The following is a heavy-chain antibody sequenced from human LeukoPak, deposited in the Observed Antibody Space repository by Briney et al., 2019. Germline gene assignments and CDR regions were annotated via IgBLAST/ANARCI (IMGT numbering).Heavy chain of an antibody. Sequence: GGSLRLSCAASGFTFNYAWMSWVRQAPGKGLEWVSSIIGTGANTYYADSVKGRFTVSRDNSKNTLFLQMNSLRAEDTAVYYCAKAYCGGVCYSGWFDPWGQGTLVTVSS. CDR3: AKAYCGGVCYSGWFDP. D-gene: IGHD2-21*02. V-gene: IGHV3-23*01. CDR2: IIGTGANT. J-gene: IGHJ5*02. CDR1: GFTFNYAW.